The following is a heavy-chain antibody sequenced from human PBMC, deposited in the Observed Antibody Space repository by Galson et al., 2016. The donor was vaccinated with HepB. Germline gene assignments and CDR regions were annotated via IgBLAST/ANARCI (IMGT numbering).Heavy chain of an antibody. D-gene: IGHD3-16*02. CDR2: IYSIGTT. CDR1: GFTVSNNY. CDR3: ARKSDTYRYDGDF. V-gene: IGHV3-53*01. J-gene: IGHJ4*02. Sequence: LRLSCAVSGFTVSNNYMTWVRQAPGKGPEWVALIYSIGTTAYADSVKGRFTISRDNSRNTLNLEMKSLRADDTAVYYCARKSDTYRYDGDFWGQGTLVTVSS.